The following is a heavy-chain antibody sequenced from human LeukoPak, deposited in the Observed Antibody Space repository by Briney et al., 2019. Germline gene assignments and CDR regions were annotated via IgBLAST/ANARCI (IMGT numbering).Heavy chain of an antibody. J-gene: IGHJ4*02. CDR1: GFTFSSYG. CDR3: ARDAAAAGPGDY. D-gene: IGHD6-13*01. CDR2: IWYDGSNK. Sequence: PGGSLRLSCAASGFTFSSYGMHWVRQAPGKGLEWVAVIWYDGSNKYYADSVKGRFTISRDNSKNTLYLQMNSLRAEDTAVYYCARDAAAAGPGDYWGQGALVTVSS. V-gene: IGHV3-33*01.